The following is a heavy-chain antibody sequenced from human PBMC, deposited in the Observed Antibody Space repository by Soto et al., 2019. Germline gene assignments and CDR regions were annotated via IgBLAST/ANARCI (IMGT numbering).Heavy chain of an antibody. J-gene: IGHJ6*02. Sequence: SVKVSCKASGGTFSSYAISWVRQAPGQGLEWMGGIIPIFGTANYAQKFQGRVTITADESTSTAYMELSSLRSEDTAVYYCVLVVPAASPPYYYYGMDVWGQGTTVTVSS. CDR1: GGTFSSYA. V-gene: IGHV1-69*13. CDR3: VLVVPAASPPYYYYGMDV. D-gene: IGHD2-2*01. CDR2: IIPIFGTA.